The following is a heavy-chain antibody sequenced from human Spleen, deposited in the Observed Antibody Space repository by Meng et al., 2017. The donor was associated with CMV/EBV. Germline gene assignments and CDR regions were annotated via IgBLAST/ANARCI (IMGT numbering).Heavy chain of an antibody. V-gene: IGHV4-30-4*01. CDR2: IYYSGST. CDR3: ARVGAPYYYGGGASN. Sequence: SETLSLTCTVSGGSISSYDYYWSWIRQPPGKGLEWIGYIYYSGSTYYNPSLESRVTITIDRAKNQFYLKLNFVTAADTAVYYCARVGAPYYYGGGASNWGQGTLVTVSS. D-gene: IGHD3-10*01. CDR1: GGSISSYDYY. J-gene: IGHJ4*02.